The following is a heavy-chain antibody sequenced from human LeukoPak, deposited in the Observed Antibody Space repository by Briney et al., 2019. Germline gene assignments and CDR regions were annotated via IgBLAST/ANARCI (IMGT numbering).Heavy chain of an antibody. Sequence: PGGTLRLSCAASGFTFTTYSMHWVRQAPGKGLEWVAFIRYAGGDTYYADSVKGRFTISRDNSKKTVYLQMNSLRAEDTAVYYCARDLSWSLDYWSQGTLVTVSS. D-gene: IGHD3-9*01. CDR3: ARDLSWSLDY. J-gene: IGHJ4*02. CDR2: IRYAGGDT. CDR1: GFTFTTYS. V-gene: IGHV3-30*02.